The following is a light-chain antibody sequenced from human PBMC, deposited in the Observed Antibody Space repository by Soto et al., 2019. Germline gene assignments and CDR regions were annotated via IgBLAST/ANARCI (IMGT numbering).Light chain of an antibody. CDR3: QSFDSSLSGYV. Sequence: QSVLTQPPSVSGAPGQRVTISCTGSSSNIGAGYDVHWYQQVPGTAPKLLIFGNNNRPSGVPDRFSGSKSGTSASLAITRLQAEDEADYYCQSFDSSLSGYVFGAGTKVTVL. CDR2: GNN. J-gene: IGLJ1*01. CDR1: SSNIGAGYD. V-gene: IGLV1-40*01.